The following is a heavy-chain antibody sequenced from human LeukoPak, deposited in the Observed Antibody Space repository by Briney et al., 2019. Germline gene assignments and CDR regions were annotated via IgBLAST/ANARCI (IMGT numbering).Heavy chain of an antibody. CDR3: ARGLGYFYDILTGYRFFDY. V-gene: IGHV4-34*01. CDR2: INHSGST. D-gene: IGHD3-9*01. CDR1: GGSFGGYY. J-gene: IGHJ4*02. Sequence: SETLSLTCAVYGGSFGGYYWGWIRQPPGKGLEWIGEINHSGSTNYNPSLKSRVTISVDTSKNQFSLKLSSVTAADTAVYYCARGLGYFYDILTGYRFFDYWGQGTLVTVSS.